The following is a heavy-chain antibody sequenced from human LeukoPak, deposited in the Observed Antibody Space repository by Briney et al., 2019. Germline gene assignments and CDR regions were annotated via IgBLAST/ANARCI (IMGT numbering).Heavy chain of an antibody. V-gene: IGHV1-18*01. Sequence: ASVKVSCKASGYTFTSYGISWVRQAPGQGLEWMGWISAYNGNTNYAQKLQGRVTMTTDTSTSTAYMELRSLRSDDTAMYYCARSGCSSTSCYGWFDPWGQGTLVTVSS. CDR3: ARSGCSSTSCYGWFDP. J-gene: IGHJ5*02. CDR2: ISAYNGNT. D-gene: IGHD2-2*01. CDR1: GYTFTSYG.